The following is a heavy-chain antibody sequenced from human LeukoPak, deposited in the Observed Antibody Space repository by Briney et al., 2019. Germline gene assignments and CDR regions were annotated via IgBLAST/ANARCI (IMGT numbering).Heavy chain of an antibody. Sequence: GGSLRLSCAASGFTFSSYSMSWVRQAPGKGLEWVSSISSSSSYIYYADSVKGRFTISRDNAKNSLYLQMNSLRAEDTAVYYCARDLSGSYKMFDYWGQGTLVTVSS. CDR1: GFTFSSYS. V-gene: IGHV3-21*01. CDR2: ISSSSSYI. CDR3: ARDLSGSYKMFDY. D-gene: IGHD1-26*01. J-gene: IGHJ4*02.